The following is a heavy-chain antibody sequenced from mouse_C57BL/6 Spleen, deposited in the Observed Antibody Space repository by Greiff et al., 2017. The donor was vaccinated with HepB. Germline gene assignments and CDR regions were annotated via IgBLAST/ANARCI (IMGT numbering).Heavy chain of an antibody. CDR1: GYTFTDYY. CDR3: ARIHVVYYYAMDY. CDR2: INPNNGGT. J-gene: IGHJ4*01. Sequence: EVQLQQSGPELVKPGASVKISCKASGYTFTDYYMNWVKQSHGKSLEWIGDINPNNGGTSYNQKFKGKATLTVDKSSSTAYMELRSLTSEDSAVYYCARIHVVYYYAMDYWGQGTSVTVSS. V-gene: IGHV1-26*01.